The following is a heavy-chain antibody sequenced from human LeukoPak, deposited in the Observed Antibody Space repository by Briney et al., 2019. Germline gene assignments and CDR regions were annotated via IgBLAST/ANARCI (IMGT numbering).Heavy chain of an antibody. Sequence: GGSLRLSCAASGFTFNSYAMSWVRQAPGKGLEWVSAISGSGGSTYYADSVKGRFTISRDNSKNTLYLQMNSLRAEDTAVYYCAKSFHSSGWYGMIYYFDYWGQGTLVTVSS. D-gene: IGHD6-19*01. J-gene: IGHJ4*02. V-gene: IGHV3-23*01. CDR3: AKSFHSSGWYGMIYYFDY. CDR2: ISGSGGST. CDR1: GFTFNSYA.